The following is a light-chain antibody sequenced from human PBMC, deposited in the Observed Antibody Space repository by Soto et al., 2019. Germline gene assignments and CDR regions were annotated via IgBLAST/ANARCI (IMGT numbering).Light chain of an antibody. CDR1: QGISSF. V-gene: IGKV1-8*01. CDR3: QQDLSYPYT. CDR2: AAA. J-gene: IGKJ2*01. Sequence: AIRMTQSPSSISASTGDRVTITCRARQGISSFLAWYQQKPGKAPKLLIYAAATLQRGAPSRFSASGSGTDFTLTISRLHSDDFATYFCQQDLSYPYTFGQGTKLEI.